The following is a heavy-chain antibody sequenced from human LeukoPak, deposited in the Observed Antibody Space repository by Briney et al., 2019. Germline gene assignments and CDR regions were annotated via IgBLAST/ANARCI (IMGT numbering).Heavy chain of an antibody. Sequence: ASVKVSCKASDYTFPNYGISWVRQAPGQGLDWMGWISAYNGNTNYAQKLQGRVTMTTDTSTSTAYMELRSLRSDDTALYYCARASSSWSNWFDPWGQGTLVTVSS. D-gene: IGHD6-13*01. CDR1: DYTFPNYG. CDR3: ARASSSWSNWFDP. CDR2: ISAYNGNT. V-gene: IGHV1-18*01. J-gene: IGHJ5*02.